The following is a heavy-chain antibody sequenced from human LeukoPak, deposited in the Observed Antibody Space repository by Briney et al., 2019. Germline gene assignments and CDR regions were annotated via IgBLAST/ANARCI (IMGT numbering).Heavy chain of an antibody. CDR3: ASLRSYSDAFDI. V-gene: IGHV5-51*01. CDR2: INAADSDT. D-gene: IGHD2-21*01. J-gene: IGHJ3*02. Sequence: GESLKISCKGSGYSFSTYWIGWVRQMPGKGLEWMGLINAADSDTRYSPSFQGQVTISADKSISTAYLQWSSLKASDTAMYYCASLRSYSDAFDIWGQGTMVTVSS. CDR1: GYSFSTYW.